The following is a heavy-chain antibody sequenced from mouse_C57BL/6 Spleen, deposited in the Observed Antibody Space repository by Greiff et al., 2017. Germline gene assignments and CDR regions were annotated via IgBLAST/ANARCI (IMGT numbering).Heavy chain of an antibody. D-gene: IGHD2-3*01. CDR3: ARGDGYYVPDY. J-gene: IGHJ2*01. CDR2: ISYSGST. Sequence: DVQFQESGPGMVKPSQSLSLTCTVTGYSITSGYDWHWIRHFPGNKLEWMGYISYSGSTNYNPSLKSRISITHDTSKNHFFLKLNSVTTEDTATYYCARGDGYYVPDYWGQGTTLTVSS. CDR1: GYSITSGYD. V-gene: IGHV3-1*01.